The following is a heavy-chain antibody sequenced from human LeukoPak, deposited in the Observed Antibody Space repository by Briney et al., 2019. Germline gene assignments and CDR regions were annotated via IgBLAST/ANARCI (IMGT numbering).Heavy chain of an antibody. J-gene: IGHJ6*03. D-gene: IGHD3-22*01. V-gene: IGHV3-20*04. CDR1: GFTFDDYG. CDR3: ARHHYYDSSGYYYPNYYYYYMDV. CDR2: INWNGGST. Sequence: GGSLRLSCAASGFTFDDYGMSWVRQAPGKGLEWVSGINWNGGSTGYADSVKGRFTISRDNAKNSLYLQMNSQRAEDTALYYCARHHYYDSSGYYYPNYYYYYMDVWGKGTTVTVSS.